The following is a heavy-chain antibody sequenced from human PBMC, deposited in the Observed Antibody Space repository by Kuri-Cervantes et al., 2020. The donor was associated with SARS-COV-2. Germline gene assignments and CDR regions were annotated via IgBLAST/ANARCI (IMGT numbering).Heavy chain of an antibody. J-gene: IGHJ3*02. V-gene: IGHV3-48*03. CDR3: ARRQLWFGDHDAFDI. CDR2: ISSSGSTI. CDR1: GFTFSSYE. D-gene: IGHD3-10*01. Sequence: GGSLSLSCAASGFTFSSYEMNWVRQAPGKGLEWVSYISSSGSTIYYADSVKGRFTISRDNAKNSLYLQMNSLRAEDTAVYYCARRQLWFGDHDAFDIWGQGTVVTVSS.